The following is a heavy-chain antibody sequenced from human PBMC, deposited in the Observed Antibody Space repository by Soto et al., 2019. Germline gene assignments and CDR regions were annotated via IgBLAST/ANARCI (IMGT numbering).Heavy chain of an antibody. CDR1: GFVFSGYT. V-gene: IGHV3-23*01. CDR2: IGSGGSDT. D-gene: IGHD3-16*01. Sequence: QLLESGGDLVQPGGSLRLSCAASGFVFSGYTMSWVRQAPGKGLEWVSNIGSGGSDTYYADSVKGRFTISRDNSKSTLYLQMNSLSAEDTAVYYCAKARTLGYYYMDVWGKGTTVTVSS. CDR3: AKARTLGYYYMDV. J-gene: IGHJ6*03.